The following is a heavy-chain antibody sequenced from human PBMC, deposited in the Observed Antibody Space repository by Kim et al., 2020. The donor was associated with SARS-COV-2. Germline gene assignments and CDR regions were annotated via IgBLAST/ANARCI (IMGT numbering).Heavy chain of an antibody. D-gene: IGHD2-21*02. CDR2: GNPTSGGT. Sequence: ASVKVSCKASGYTFDRYTFADYNMHWFRQAPGQGLEWMGWGNPTSGGTKFAQKFQGRVTMTGDTSISTAYMELRRLKSDDTAVYYCARGRGDWAFGYFDLWGQGTMVTVSS. J-gene: IGHJ3*01. V-gene: IGHV1-2*02. CDR3: ARGRGDWAFGYFDL. CDR1: GYTFDRYTFADYN.